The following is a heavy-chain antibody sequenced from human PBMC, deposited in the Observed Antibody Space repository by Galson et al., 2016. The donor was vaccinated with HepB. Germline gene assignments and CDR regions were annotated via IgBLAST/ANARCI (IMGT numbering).Heavy chain of an antibody. D-gene: IGHD3-10*01. Sequence: SLRLSCAGSGFKFTSYSLNWVRQAPGKGLEWVSSISASSSYTDYADSVKGRFTISRDNAKNSLYLQMNSLRAEDTAVYFCARAVLPMNAGGLWFDSWGQGTLATVSS. V-gene: IGHV3-21*01. J-gene: IGHJ5*01. CDR3: ARAVLPMNAGGLWFDS. CDR1: GFKFTSYS. CDR2: ISASSSYT.